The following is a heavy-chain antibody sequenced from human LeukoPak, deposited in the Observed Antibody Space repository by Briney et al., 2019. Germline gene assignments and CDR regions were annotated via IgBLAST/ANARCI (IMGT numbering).Heavy chain of an antibody. Sequence: TGGSLRLSCAASGFSFTEYNMNWVRQPPGKGLEWVSYISGSSYTIFYADSVKGRFTISRDNSKNTLYLQMNSLRAEDTAVYYCARGPPYGARCDYLDYWGQGALVTVSS. CDR1: GFSFTEYN. D-gene: IGHD4/OR15-4a*01. J-gene: IGHJ4*02. CDR3: ARGPPYGARCDYLDY. V-gene: IGHV3-48*01. CDR2: ISGSSYTI.